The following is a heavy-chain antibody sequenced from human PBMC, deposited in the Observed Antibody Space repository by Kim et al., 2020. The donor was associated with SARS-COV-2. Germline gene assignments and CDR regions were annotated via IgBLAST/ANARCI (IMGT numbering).Heavy chain of an antibody. Sequence: GGSLRLSCAASGFGLTTYAMSWVRQAPGKGLEFVAAITGSGESTYYADSVKGRFTISRDNSKGTPLYLQLNNLRAEDTAIYYCAKETDFWSGAYDYWGQG. CDR3: AKETDFWSGAYDY. V-gene: IGHV3-23*01. D-gene: IGHD3-3*01. CDR2: ITGSGEST. J-gene: IGHJ4*02. CDR1: GFGLTTYA.